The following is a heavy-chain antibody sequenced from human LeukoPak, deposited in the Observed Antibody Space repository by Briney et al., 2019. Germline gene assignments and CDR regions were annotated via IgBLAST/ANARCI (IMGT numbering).Heavy chain of an antibody. V-gene: IGHV3-23*01. Sequence: GGSLRLSCAASGFTFSSYAMSWVRQAPGKGLEWVSAISGSGGSTYYADSVKGRFTISRDNSKNTLYLQMNSLRAEDTAVYYCAKDRGISPFGGYFQHWGQGTLVTVSS. CDR2: ISGSGGST. CDR3: AKDRGISPFGGYFQH. D-gene: IGHD3-10*01. CDR1: GFTFSSYA. J-gene: IGHJ1*01.